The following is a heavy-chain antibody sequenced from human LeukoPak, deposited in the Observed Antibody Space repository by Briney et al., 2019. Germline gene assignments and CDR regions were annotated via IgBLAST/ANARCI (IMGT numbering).Heavy chain of an antibody. J-gene: IGHJ3*02. CDR3: AREGNVVLADAFDI. D-gene: IGHD2-2*01. Sequence: GGSLRLSCAASGFTFSSYAMHWVRQAPGKGLEWVAFISYDGSNKYYADSVKGRFTISRDNSKNTLYLQMSSLGVEDTAVYYCAREGNVVLADAFDIWGQGTMVTVSS. V-gene: IGHV3-30-3*01. CDR1: GFTFSSYA. CDR2: ISYDGSNK.